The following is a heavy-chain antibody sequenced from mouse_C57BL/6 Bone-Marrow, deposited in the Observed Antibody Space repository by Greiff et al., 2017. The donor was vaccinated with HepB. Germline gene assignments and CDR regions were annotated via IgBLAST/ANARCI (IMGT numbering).Heavy chain of an antibody. CDR2: ISDGGSYT. CDR3: ARGRLITTVVAPYYFDY. Sequence: DVMLVESGGGLVKPGGSLKLSCAASGFTFSSYAMSWVRQTPEKRLEWVATISDGGSYTYYPDNVKGRFTISRDNAKNNLYLQMSHLKSEDTAMYYCARGRLITTVVAPYYFDYWGQGTTLTVSS. J-gene: IGHJ2*01. CDR1: GFTFSSYA. V-gene: IGHV5-4*03. D-gene: IGHD1-1*01.